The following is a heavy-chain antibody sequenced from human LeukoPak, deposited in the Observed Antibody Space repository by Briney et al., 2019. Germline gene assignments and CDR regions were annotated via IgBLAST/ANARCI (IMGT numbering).Heavy chain of an antibody. CDR3: ARDELQWLAPNYFDY. J-gene: IGHJ4*02. CDR1: GFTFSSYW. CDR2: IKQDGSEK. V-gene: IGHV3-7*01. Sequence: PGGSLRLSCAASGFTFSSYWMSWVRQAPGKGLEWVANIKQDGSEKYYVDSVKGRFTISRDSAKNSLYLQMNSLRAEDTAVYYCARDELQWLAPNYFDYWGQGTLVTVSS. D-gene: IGHD6-19*01.